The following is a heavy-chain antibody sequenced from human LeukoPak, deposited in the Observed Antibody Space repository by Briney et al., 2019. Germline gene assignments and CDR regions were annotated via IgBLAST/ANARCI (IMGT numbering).Heavy chain of an antibody. CDR2: ISGSGGST. CDR1: GFTFSSYA. J-gene: IGHJ4*02. CDR3: AKDPVGSYYFDY. V-gene: IGHV3-23*01. Sequence: PGGSLRLSCAASGFTFSSYAMSWVRQAPGKGLEWVSAISGSGGSTYYADSVKGRFSISRDNSKNTLYLQMNSLRAEDTAVYYCAKDPVGSYYFDYWGQGTLVTVSS. D-gene: IGHD1-26*01.